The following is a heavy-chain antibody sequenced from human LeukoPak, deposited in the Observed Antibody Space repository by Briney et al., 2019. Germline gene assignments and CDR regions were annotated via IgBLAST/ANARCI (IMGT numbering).Heavy chain of an antibody. CDR3: ARGRSSITIFGVVPLHYYMDV. J-gene: IGHJ6*03. D-gene: IGHD3-3*01. CDR1: GDSVSRSDSY. CDR2: INHSGST. V-gene: IGHV4-34*01. Sequence: SETLSLTCSVSGDSVSRSDSYWSWIRQPPGKGLEWIGEINHSGSTNYNPSLKSRVTISVDTSKNQFSLKLSSVTAADTAVYYCARGRSSITIFGVVPLHYYMDVWGKGTTVTVSS.